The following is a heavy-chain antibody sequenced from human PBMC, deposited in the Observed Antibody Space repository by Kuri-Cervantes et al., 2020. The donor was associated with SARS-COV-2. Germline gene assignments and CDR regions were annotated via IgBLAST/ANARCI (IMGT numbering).Heavy chain of an antibody. D-gene: IGHD4-17*01. J-gene: IGHJ6*02. CDR3: TTDLGNYGEYYYYGMDV. CDR1: GFTFSNYY. Sequence: GGSLRLSCAASGFTFSNYYMSWVRQAPGKGLEWVANIKQDGSEKYYVDSVKGRFTVSRDNAKNSLYLQMNSLRAEDTAVYYCTTDLGNYGEYYYYGMDVWGQGTTVTVSS. CDR2: IKQDGSEK. V-gene: IGHV3-7*03.